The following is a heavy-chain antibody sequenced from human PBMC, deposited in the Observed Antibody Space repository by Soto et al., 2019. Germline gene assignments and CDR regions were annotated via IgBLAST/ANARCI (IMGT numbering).Heavy chain of an antibody. CDR3: ARMGDYYDNAGDAFDL. D-gene: IGHD3-22*01. Sequence: SGPTLVNPTETLTLTCTVSGFSLSNARMGVSWIRQPPGKALEWLAHIFANDEESYNTSLRSRLTISRDTSKNQVVLTMTNMDPVDTATYYCARMGDYYDNAGDAFDLWGQGTRVTVSS. CDR2: IFANDEE. CDR1: GFSLSNARMG. V-gene: IGHV2-26*01. J-gene: IGHJ3*01.